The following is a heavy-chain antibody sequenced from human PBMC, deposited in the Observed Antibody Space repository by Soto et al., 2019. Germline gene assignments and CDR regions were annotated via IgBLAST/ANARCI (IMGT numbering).Heavy chain of an antibody. D-gene: IGHD1-26*01. CDR3: SRGATFNLDV. V-gene: IGHV6-1*01. CDR1: GDSVSNNNAA. Sequence: SQTLSLTCAISGDSVSNNNAAWNWIRQSPSRGLEWLGRTYHRSKWYNDYAVSLKSRITINPDTSKNQFSLQLNSVTPEDTAVNYCSRGATFNLDVWGQGTTVTVSS. CDR2: TYHRSKWYN. J-gene: IGHJ6*02.